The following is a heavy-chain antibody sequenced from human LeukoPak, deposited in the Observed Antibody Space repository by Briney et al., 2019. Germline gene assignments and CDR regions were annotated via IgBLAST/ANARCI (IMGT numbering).Heavy chain of an antibody. Sequence: PGGSLRLSCTASGFIFSTSWMTWVRQTPGKGLEWVAKMTEYGTEIFYVDSVKGRFTISRDNAKNLLYLQMNSLRVEDTAVYYCARPRGCGSATCNNFDYWGQGTLVTVSS. V-gene: IGHV3-7*01. D-gene: IGHD2-15*01. CDR1: GFIFSTSW. J-gene: IGHJ4*02. CDR3: ARPRGCGSATCNNFDY. CDR2: MTEYGTEI.